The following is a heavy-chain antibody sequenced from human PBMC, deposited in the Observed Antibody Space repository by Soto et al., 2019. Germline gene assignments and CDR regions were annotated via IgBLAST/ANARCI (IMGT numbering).Heavy chain of an antibody. CDR3: ARALYGSGVLDV. V-gene: IGHV4-59*02. Sequence: SETLSLTCTVSGGSVTSYYWSCIRQPPGKTLEWVGTIYYSGSTNYNPSLKSRVTISVDTSKNQFSLKLGSVTAADTAVYFRARALYGSGVLDVWGQGTTVTVSS. CDR2: IYYSGST. CDR1: GGSVTSYY. D-gene: IGHD3-10*01. J-gene: IGHJ6*02.